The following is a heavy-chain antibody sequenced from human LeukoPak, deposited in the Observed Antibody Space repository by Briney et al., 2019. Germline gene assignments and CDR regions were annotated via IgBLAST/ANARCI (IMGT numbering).Heavy chain of an antibody. CDR2: IDPSDSYT. D-gene: IGHD3-22*01. CDR3: ARSSNPHYYDSSGYYSSPYY. V-gene: IGHV5-10-1*01. J-gene: IGHJ4*02. CDR1: GYSFTSYW. Sequence: HGESLKISCKGSGYSFTSYWISWVRQMPGKGLEWMGRIDPSDSYTNYSPSFQGHVTISADKSISTAYLQWSSLKASDTAMYCCARSSNPHYYDSSGYYSSPYYWGQGTLVTVSS.